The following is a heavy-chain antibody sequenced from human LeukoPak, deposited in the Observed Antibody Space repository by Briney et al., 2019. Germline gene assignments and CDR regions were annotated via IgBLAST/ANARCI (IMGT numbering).Heavy chain of an antibody. V-gene: IGHV3-74*01. CDR1: GLTFNTYG. D-gene: IGHD3-10*01. Sequence: PGGSLRLSCAASGLTFNTYGMHGVRQAPGKGLVWVSCINTDGSITTYADSVKGRFTISRDNAKNTLYLQMNSLRAEDTAVYYCARVIGPFSGSYTMGYWGQGTLVTVSS. CDR2: INTDGSIT. CDR3: ARVIGPFSGSYTMGY. J-gene: IGHJ4*02.